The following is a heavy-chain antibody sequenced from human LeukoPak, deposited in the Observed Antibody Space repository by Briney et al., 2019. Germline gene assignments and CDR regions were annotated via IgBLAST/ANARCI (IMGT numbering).Heavy chain of an antibody. CDR2: ISAYNGNT. D-gene: IGHD1-1*01. V-gene: IGHV1-18*01. J-gene: IGHJ6*02. CDR3: AREQTGTTAYYYYYYGMDV. CDR1: GYTFTSYG. Sequence: GASVKVSCKTSGYTFTSYGISWVRQAPGQGLEWMGWISAYNGNTNYAQKLQGRVTTTTDTSTSTAYMELRSLRSDDPAVYYCAREQTGTTAYYYYYYGMDVWGQGTRSPSP.